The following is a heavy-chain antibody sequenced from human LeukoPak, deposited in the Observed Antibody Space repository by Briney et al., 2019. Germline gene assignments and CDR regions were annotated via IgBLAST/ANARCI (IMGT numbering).Heavy chain of an antibody. J-gene: IGHJ4*02. V-gene: IGHV4-34*01. D-gene: IGHD3-9*01. Sequence: PSETLSLTCAVYGGSFSGYYWSWIRQPPGKGLEWIGEINHSGSTNYNPSLKSRVTISVDTSKNQLSLKLSSVTAADTAVYYCARLAGYYKPFDYWGQGTLVTVSS. CDR1: GGSFSGYY. CDR2: INHSGST. CDR3: ARLAGYYKPFDY.